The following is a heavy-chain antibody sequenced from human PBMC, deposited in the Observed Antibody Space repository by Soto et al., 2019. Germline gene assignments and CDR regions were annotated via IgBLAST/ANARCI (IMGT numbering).Heavy chain of an antibody. J-gene: IGHJ5*02. V-gene: IGHV4-59*08. CDR2: IYYSGST. Sequence: SETLSLTCTVSGGSISSYYWSWIRQPPGKGLEWIGFIYYSGSTNYNPSLKSRVTISVDTSKNQFSLKLSSVTAADTAVYYCARSTRSWFEPWGQGTLVTVSS. CDR3: ARSTRSWFEP. CDR1: GGSISSYY.